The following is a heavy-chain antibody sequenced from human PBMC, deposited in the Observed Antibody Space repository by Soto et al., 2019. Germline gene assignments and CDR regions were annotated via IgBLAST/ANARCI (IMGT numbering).Heavy chain of an antibody. Sequence: SETLSLTCTVSGGSISSGDYYWSWIRQPPGKGLEWVGYIYYGGSTNYNPSLKSRVTISVDTSKNQFSLKLSSVTAADTAVYYCARGLRGRGITMVRGDYYYYGMDVWGQGTTVTVSS. CDR2: IYYGGST. D-gene: IGHD3-10*01. V-gene: IGHV4-30-4*01. CDR3: ARGLRGRGITMVRGDYYYYGMDV. J-gene: IGHJ6*02. CDR1: GGSISSGDYY.